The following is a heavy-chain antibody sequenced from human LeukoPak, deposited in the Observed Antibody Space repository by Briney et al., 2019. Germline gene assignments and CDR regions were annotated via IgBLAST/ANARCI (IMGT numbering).Heavy chain of an antibody. CDR3: ARGLLPDDAFDI. Sequence: SQTLSLTCTVSGGSISSGGYYWSWIRQHPGKGLEWIGYIYYSGSTYYNPSLKSRVTISVDTSKNQFSLKLSSVTAADTAVYYCARGLLPDDAFDIWGQGTMVTVSS. CDR2: IYYSGST. V-gene: IGHV4-31*03. D-gene: IGHD3-22*01. CDR1: GGSISSGGYY. J-gene: IGHJ3*02.